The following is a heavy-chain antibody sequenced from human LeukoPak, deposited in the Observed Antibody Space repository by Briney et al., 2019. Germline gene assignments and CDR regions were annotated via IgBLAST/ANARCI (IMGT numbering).Heavy chain of an antibody. CDR2: ISGSGGST. D-gene: IGHD2-15*01. Sequence: PGGSLRLSCAASGFTFSSYAMSWVRQAPGKGLEWVSAISGSGGSTYYADPVKGRFTISRDNSKNTLYLQMNSLRAEDTAVYHCAKALVVVAATPAYWGQGTLVTVSS. J-gene: IGHJ4*02. V-gene: IGHV3-23*01. CDR3: AKALVVVAATPAY. CDR1: GFTFSSYA.